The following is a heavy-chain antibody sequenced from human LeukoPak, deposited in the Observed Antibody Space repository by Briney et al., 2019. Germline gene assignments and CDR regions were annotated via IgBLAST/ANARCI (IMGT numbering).Heavy chain of an antibody. CDR1: GYTFTGYY. Sequence: ASVKVSCKASGYTFTGYYMHWVRQAPGQGLGWMGWINPNSGGTNYAQKFQGRVTMTRDKSISTAYLQWSSLKASDTAMYYCARQGLLWFGEFENWFDPWGQGTLVTVSS. V-gene: IGHV1-2*02. CDR3: ARQGLLWFGEFENWFDP. CDR2: INPNSGGT. J-gene: IGHJ5*02. D-gene: IGHD3-10*01.